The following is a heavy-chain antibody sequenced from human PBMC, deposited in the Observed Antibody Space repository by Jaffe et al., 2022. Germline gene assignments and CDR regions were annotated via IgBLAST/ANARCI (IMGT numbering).Heavy chain of an antibody. Sequence: QVQLQESGPGLVKPSETLSLTCTVSGGSISSYYWSWIRQPPGKGLEWIGYIYYSGSTNYNPSLKSRVTISVDTSKNQFSLKLSSVTAADTAVYYCAGIIAAARGGGYFDYWGQGTLVTVSS. V-gene: IGHV4-59*01. CDR2: IYYSGST. CDR1: GGSISSYY. CDR3: AGIIAAARGGGYFDY. J-gene: IGHJ4*02. D-gene: IGHD6-13*01.